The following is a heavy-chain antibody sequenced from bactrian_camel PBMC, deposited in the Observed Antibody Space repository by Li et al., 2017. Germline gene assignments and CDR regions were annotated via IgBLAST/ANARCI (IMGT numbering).Heavy chain of an antibody. V-gene: IGHV3S53*01. CDR2: LDSDGTT. CDR1: GQSFTEYR. Sequence: RLSCAPSGQSFTEYRMAWFRQAPGEERKAVASLDSDGTTSYADSEKGRFTISRDIVKNTVYLQMNSLKPEDTAVYYCAADRTCASLKSGTIDSRSQGTQVTVS. J-gene: IGHJ4*01. D-gene: IGHD3*01.